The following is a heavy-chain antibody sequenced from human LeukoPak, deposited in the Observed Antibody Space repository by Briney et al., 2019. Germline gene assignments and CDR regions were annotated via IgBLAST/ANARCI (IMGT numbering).Heavy chain of an antibody. CDR1: GYTFTSYG. V-gene: IGHV1-18*01. D-gene: IGHD7-27*01. CDR3: ARDPPSKTGDLPLGRDAFDI. CDR2: ISAYNGNT. Sequence: ASVKVSCKASGYTFTSYGISWVRQAPGQGLEWMGWISAYNGNTNYAQKLQGRVTMTTDTSTSTAYMELRSLRSDDTAVYYCARDPPSKTGDLPLGRDAFDIWGQGTMVTVSS. J-gene: IGHJ3*02.